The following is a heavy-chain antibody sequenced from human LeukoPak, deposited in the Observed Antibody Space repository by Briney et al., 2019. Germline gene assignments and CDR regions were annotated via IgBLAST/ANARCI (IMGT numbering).Heavy chain of an antibody. D-gene: IGHD3-10*01. CDR1: GGTFSSYA. CDR2: INPSGGST. Sequence: ASVKVSCKASGGTFSSYAISWVRQAPGQGLEWMGIINPSGGSTSYAQKFQGRVTMTRDTSTSTVYMELSSLRSEDTAVYYCARRGSGSYYDFDYWGQGTLVTVSS. CDR3: ARRGSGSYYDFDY. J-gene: IGHJ4*02. V-gene: IGHV1-46*01.